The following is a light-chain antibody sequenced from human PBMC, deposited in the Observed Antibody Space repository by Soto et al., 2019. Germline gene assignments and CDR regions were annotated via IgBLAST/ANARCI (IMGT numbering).Light chain of an antibody. CDR1: QSISSW. CDR2: KAS. CDR3: QQDIGT. J-gene: IGKJ1*01. Sequence: DIQMTQSPSTLSASVGDRVTITCRASQSISSWLAWYQQKPGKAPKLLIYKASSLESGVPSRFSGSGSGTEFTLTISSLQPDDFATYYCQQDIGTFGQGTKVEIK. V-gene: IGKV1-5*03.